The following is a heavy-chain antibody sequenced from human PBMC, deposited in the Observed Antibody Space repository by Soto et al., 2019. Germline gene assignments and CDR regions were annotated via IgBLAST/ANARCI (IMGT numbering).Heavy chain of an antibody. D-gene: IGHD3-10*01. V-gene: IGHV1-24*01. Sequence: ASVKVSCKVSGDTLTELSMHWVRQAPGKGLEWMGGFDPEDGETIYAQKFQGRVTMTEDTSTDTAYMELSSLRSEDMAVYYCARDGDYFGSGSPPLLSKWGQGTLVTVS. CDR2: FDPEDGET. CDR3: ARDGDYFGSGSPPLLSK. CDR1: GDTLTELS. J-gene: IGHJ4*02.